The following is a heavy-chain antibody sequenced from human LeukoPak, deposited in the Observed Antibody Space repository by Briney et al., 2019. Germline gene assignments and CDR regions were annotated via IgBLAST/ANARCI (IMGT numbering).Heavy chain of an antibody. V-gene: IGHV3-13*04. Sequence: GGSLRLSCAASGFTFSSYDMHWVRQGTGKGLEWVSAIGTAGDTYYPGSVKGRFTTSRENAKNSLYLQMNSLRVGDTAVYYCARVRGWGTLDIWGQGTMVTVSS. CDR1: GFTFSSYD. D-gene: IGHD3-10*01. CDR3: ARVRGWGTLDI. J-gene: IGHJ3*02. CDR2: IGTAGDT.